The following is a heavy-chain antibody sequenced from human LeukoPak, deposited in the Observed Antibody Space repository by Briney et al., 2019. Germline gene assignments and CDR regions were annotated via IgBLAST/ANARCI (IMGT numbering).Heavy chain of an antibody. CDR2: ISYDGSNK. V-gene: IGHV3-30*18. J-gene: IGHJ4*02. Sequence: GRSLRLSCAASGFTFSSYGMHWVRQAPGKGLEWVAVISYDGSNKYYADSVKGRFTISRDNSKNTLYLQMNSLRAEDTAVYYCAKEGEFSVTPDYWGQGTLVTVPS. D-gene: IGHD3-10*01. CDR1: GFTFSSYG. CDR3: AKEGEFSVTPDY.